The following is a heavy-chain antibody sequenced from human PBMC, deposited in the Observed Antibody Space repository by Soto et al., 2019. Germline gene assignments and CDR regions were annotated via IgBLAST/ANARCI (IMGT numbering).Heavy chain of an antibody. J-gene: IGHJ4*02. Sequence: ASVKVSCKASGYTFTSYYMHWVRQAPGQGLEWMGWISAYNGNTNYAQKFQGRVTMTTDTSKNQFSLKLSSVTAADTAVYSCARHNLYFDYWGQGTLVTVSS. CDR3: ARHNLYFDY. V-gene: IGHV1-18*04. D-gene: IGHD1-20*01. CDR1: GYTFTSYY. CDR2: ISAYNGNT.